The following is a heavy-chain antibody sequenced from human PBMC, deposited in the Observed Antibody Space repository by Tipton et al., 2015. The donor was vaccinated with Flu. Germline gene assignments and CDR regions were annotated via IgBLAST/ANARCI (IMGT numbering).Heavy chain of an antibody. CDR3: ARGPVNSTLWFDP. J-gene: IGHJ5*02. V-gene: IGHV4-34*01. CDR1: GGSFSGSY. D-gene: IGHD4-17*01. CDR2: INHSGST. Sequence: TLSLTCAVYGGSFSGSYWSWIRQPPGKGLEWIGEINHSGSTNYNPSLKSRVTISVDTSKNQFSLKLSSVTAADTAVYYCARGPVNSTLWFDPWGQGTLVTVSS.